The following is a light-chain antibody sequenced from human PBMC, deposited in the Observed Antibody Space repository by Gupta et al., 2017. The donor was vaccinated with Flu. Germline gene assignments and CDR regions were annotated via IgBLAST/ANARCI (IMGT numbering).Light chain of an antibody. CDR1: QSISGW. J-gene: IGKJ4*01. CDR2: KAS. V-gene: IGKV1-5*03. CDR3: QHEHSPPIT. Sequence: PSTLSASVGDRVSVTCRASQSISGWLAWYQQKPGKAPKLLIYKASTVESVVPSRFSGSGSGTEFTLTINSRQPDDSAIYYCQHEHSPPITFGRGTKVEIK.